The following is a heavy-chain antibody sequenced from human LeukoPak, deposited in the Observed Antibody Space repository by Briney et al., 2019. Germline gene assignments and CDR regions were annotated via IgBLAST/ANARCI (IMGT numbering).Heavy chain of an antibody. V-gene: IGHV4-31*11. Sequence: SETLSLTCAVYGGSFSGYYWSWIRQHPGKGLEWIGYIYYSGSTYYNPSLKSRVTISVDTSKNQFSLKLSSVTAADTAVYYCARAAPTIFGVVITHFDYWGQGTLVTVSS. CDR3: ARAAPTIFGVVITHFDY. CDR1: GGSFSGYY. D-gene: IGHD3-3*01. J-gene: IGHJ4*02. CDR2: IYYSGST.